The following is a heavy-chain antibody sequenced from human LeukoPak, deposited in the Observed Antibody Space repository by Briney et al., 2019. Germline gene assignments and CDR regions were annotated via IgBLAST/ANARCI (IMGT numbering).Heavy chain of an antibody. V-gene: IGHV1-18*01. Sequence: ASVKVSCKASGYTFTSYGISWVRQAPGQGLEWMGWISAYNGNTNYAQKLQGRVTMTRDTSTSTVYIELSSLRSEDTAVYYCARVFSATVTTDAFDIWGQGTMVTVSS. CDR1: GYTFTSYG. CDR2: ISAYNGNT. J-gene: IGHJ3*02. CDR3: ARVFSATVTTDAFDI. D-gene: IGHD4-17*01.